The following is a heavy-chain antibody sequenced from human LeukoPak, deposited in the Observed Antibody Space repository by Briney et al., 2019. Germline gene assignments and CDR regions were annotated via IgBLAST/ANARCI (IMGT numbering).Heavy chain of an antibody. Sequence: GGSLRLSCAASGFTFSSSAMSWVRQAPGKGLEWVSAISNNGGYTYYADSVQGRFTISRDNSKSTLCLQMNSLRAEDTAVYYCAKALRRTYYYDSSGYYGGYFDYWGQGTLVTVSS. D-gene: IGHD3-22*01. J-gene: IGHJ4*02. CDR3: AKALRRTYYYDSSGYYGGYFDY. CDR1: GFTFSSSA. V-gene: IGHV3-23*01. CDR2: ISNNGGYT.